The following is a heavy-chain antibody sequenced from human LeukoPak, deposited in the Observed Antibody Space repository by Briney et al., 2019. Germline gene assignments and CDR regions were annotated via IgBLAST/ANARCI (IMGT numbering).Heavy chain of an antibody. J-gene: IGHJ3*02. CDR1: GFTFSSYS. D-gene: IGHD2-2*01. CDR3: ARVGQLQLADAFDI. V-gene: IGHV3-21*01. Sequence: GGSLRLSCAASGFTFSSYSMNWVRQAPGKGLEWVSSISSSSSYIYYADSVKGRFTISRDNAKNSLYLQMNSLRAEDTAAYYCARVGQLQLADAFDIWGQGTMVTVSS. CDR2: ISSSSSYI.